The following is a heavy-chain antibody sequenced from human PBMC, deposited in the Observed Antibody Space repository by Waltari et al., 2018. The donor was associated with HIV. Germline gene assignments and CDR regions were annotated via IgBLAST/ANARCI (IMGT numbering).Heavy chain of an antibody. V-gene: IGHV3-33*01. J-gene: IGHJ4*02. D-gene: IGHD4-4*01. CDR2: IWYDGSKT. CDR3: SRDQEFMTTVTPLAY. CDR1: GFTFNNYG. Sequence: QVQLVESGGGVVQPGGSLRLSCAASGFTFNNYGIHWVRQAPGKGLELVAVIWYDGSKTYYEGSVKGRFTISRDTSKNTVYLQMSSLRAEDMALYYCSRDQEFMTTVTPLAYWGQGTPVTVSS.